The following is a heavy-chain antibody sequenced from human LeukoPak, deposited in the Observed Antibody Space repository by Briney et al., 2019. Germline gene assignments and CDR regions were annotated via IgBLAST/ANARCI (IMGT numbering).Heavy chain of an antibody. D-gene: IGHD5-18*01. J-gene: IGHJ4*02. CDR2: INPSGGST. Sequence: ASETLSRTASGYTFTSYYMHWVRQAPRQGLERKGIINPSGGSTSYAKKFPGRVTMTRDMSTSTVYMELSSLRSEDTAVYYCAREVNTAMDSLDYWGQGTLVTVSS. V-gene: IGHV1-46*01. CDR1: GYTFTSYY. CDR3: AREVNTAMDSLDY.